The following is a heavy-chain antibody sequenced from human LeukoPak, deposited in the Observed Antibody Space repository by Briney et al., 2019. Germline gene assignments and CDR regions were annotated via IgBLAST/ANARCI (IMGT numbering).Heavy chain of an antibody. D-gene: IGHD4-17*01. Sequence: GGSLRLSCAPSGFTFSSYSMNSVRQAPGKGLEWVSSISSSSSYIYYADSVKGRFTISRDNAKTSLYLQMNSLRAEDTAVYYCARGSDYGDYPPDYWGQGTLVTVSS. J-gene: IGHJ4*02. V-gene: IGHV3-21*01. CDR1: GFTFSSYS. CDR2: ISSSSSYI. CDR3: ARGSDYGDYPPDY.